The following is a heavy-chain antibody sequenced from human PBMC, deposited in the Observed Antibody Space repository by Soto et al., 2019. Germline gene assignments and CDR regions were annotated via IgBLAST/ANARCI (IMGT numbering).Heavy chain of an antibody. CDR1: GYTFSTYA. J-gene: IGHJ6*02. CDR2: INAGNGYT. V-gene: IGHV1-3*01. Sequence: ASVKVSCKASGYTFSTYALHWVRQAPGQRLEWMGWINAGNGYTKYSQQFQGRVTITRDTSASTVYMELSSLRSEDTAVYYCARSGGYDRRYYYPMDVWGQGTTVTVSS. D-gene: IGHD5-12*01. CDR3: ARSGGYDRRYYYPMDV.